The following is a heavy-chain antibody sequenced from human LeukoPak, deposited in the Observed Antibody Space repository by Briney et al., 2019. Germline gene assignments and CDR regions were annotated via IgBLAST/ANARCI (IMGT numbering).Heavy chain of an antibody. V-gene: IGHV1-69*04. J-gene: IGHJ4*02. Sequence: ASVKVSCKASGGTFSSYAISWVRQAPGQGLEWMGRIIPILGIANYAQKFQGRVTITADKSTSTAYMELSSLRSEDTAVYYCARRSRDFWSGYYDYWGQGTLVTVSS. CDR3: ARRSRDFWSGYYDY. CDR2: IIPILGIA. CDR1: GGTFSSYA. D-gene: IGHD3-3*01.